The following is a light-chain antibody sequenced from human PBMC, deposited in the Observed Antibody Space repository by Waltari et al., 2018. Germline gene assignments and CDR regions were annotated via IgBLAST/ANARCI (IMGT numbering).Light chain of an antibody. CDR2: KDT. Sequence: SYELTQPPSVSVSPGQTARIPCSGDVLPKQYAYWYQQKPGQAPVLIISKDTERASGRPERFSGSTSGTTVTLTISGAQADDEADYYCQSAHSGSTHLLFGGGTKLTVL. J-gene: IGLJ2*01. CDR1: VLPKQY. V-gene: IGLV3-25*03. CDR3: QSAHSGSTHLL.